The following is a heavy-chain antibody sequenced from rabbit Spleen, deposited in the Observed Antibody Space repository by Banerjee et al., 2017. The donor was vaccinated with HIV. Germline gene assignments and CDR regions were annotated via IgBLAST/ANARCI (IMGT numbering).Heavy chain of an antibody. V-gene: IGHV1S45*01. CDR1: GFPFSEKAV. CDR3: ARDNGAGYADYGYPYYFNL. Sequence: QEQLVESGGGRVQPGGSLKLSCKASGFPFSEKAVMCWVRQVPGKGLTWIACINVITGKAVYASWAKGRFTFPRTSSTTVTLQVTSLTVADTATYFCARDNGAGYADYGYPYYFNLWGPGTLVTVS. J-gene: IGHJ4*01. D-gene: IGHD6-1*01. CDR2: INVITGKA.